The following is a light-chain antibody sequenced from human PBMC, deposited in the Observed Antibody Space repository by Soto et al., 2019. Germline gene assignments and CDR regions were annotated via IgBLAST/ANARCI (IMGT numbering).Light chain of an antibody. CDR2: KAS. V-gene: IGKV1-6*01. J-gene: IGKJ4*01. CDR3: LHYSTYPLT. CDR1: QGIRND. Sequence: AIQMTQSPSSLSASVGDRVTITCRASQGIRNDLGWFQQKPGKAPKLVIYKASTVESGVPSRFSGSGAGTEFTLTISSLQTDDFASYYCLHYSTYPLTFGGGTKVDIK.